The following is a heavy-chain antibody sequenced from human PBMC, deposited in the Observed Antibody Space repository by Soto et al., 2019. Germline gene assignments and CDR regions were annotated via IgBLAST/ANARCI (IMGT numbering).Heavy chain of an antibody. CDR1: GYTFTSYG. V-gene: IGHV1-3*01. D-gene: IGHD6-13*01. Sequence: QVQLVQSGTEVKKPGASVKVSCKASGYTFTSYGIHWVRQAPGQRLEWMGWLNAANGDTKYSPKFQGRVTITRDTSASTAYMELSSLRSEDTAVYYCVRRHVSATGIDWFDPLGQGTLVTVSS. J-gene: IGHJ5*02. CDR3: VRRHVSATGIDWFDP. CDR2: LNAANGDT.